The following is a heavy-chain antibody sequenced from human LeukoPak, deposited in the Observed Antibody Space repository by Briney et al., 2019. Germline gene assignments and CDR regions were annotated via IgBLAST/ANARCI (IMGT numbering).Heavy chain of an antibody. Sequence: GGSLRLSCAASGFTFNNYAMSWVRQTPEKGLEWVSTISGAGDSTNYADSVRGRFTISRDNSKNTLSLQINSLRAEDTAVYYCAKSIAAAGFYFDYWGLGALVTVSS. J-gene: IGHJ4*02. V-gene: IGHV3-23*01. CDR1: GFTFNNYA. D-gene: IGHD6-13*01. CDR2: ISGAGDST. CDR3: AKSIAAAGFYFDY.